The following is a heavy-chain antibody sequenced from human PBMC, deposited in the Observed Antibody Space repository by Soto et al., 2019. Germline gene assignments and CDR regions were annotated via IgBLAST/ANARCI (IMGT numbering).Heavy chain of an antibody. Sequence: SETLSLTCTVSGGSISNYYWSWIRQPPGKGLERIGFIHYSGSTNYNPSLKGRVTMSVDTSKNQFSLKLTSVNTADTAIYYCTRGGDPYKTGHWGQGTLVTVSS. CDR1: GGSISNYY. D-gene: IGHD2-21*01. CDR2: IHYSGST. CDR3: TRGGDPYKTGH. J-gene: IGHJ4*02. V-gene: IGHV4-59*01.